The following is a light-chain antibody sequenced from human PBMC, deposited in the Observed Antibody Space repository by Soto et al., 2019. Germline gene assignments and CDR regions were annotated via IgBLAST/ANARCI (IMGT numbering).Light chain of an antibody. V-gene: IGKV1-5*03. CDR1: RSSSSW. CDR2: KAS. Sequence: DIQMTQSPSTLSVSVGDRVTITCRASRSSSSWLAWYQQKPGKVPKLLIYKASSLQSGVPSRFSGSGSGTEFTLTISSLQPDDFATYYCQQYNSFPYTFGQGTKVDIK. CDR3: QQYNSFPYT. J-gene: IGKJ2*01.